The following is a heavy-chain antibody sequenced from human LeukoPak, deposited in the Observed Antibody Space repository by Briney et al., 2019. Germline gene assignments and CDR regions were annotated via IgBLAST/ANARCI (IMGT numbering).Heavy chain of an antibody. CDR3: ARLSLSDYYDFWSGPFDY. D-gene: IGHD3-3*01. V-gene: IGHV5-51*01. J-gene: IGHJ4*02. CDR1: GYSFTSYW. CDR2: IYPGDSDT. Sequence: GESLKISCKGSGYSFTSYWIGWVRQLPGKGLEWMGIIYPGDSDTRYSPSLQGQVTISADKSISTAYLQWSSLKASDTAMYYCARLSLSDYYDFWSGPFDYWGQGTLVTVSS.